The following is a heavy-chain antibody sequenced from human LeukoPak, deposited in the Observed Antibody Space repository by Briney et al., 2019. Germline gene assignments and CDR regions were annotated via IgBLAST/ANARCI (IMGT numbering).Heavy chain of an antibody. V-gene: IGHV3-74*01. CDR3: ARDASDTAMVGYFQH. D-gene: IGHD5-18*01. J-gene: IGHJ1*01. CDR1: GFTFSSYW. CDR2: INSDGSTT. Sequence: GGSLRLSCAASGFTFSSYWMHWVRQAPGKGLVWVSRINSDGSTTSYADSVKGRFTISRDNAKNTVYLQMNSLRAEDTAVYYCARDASDTAMVGYFQHWGQGTLVTVSS.